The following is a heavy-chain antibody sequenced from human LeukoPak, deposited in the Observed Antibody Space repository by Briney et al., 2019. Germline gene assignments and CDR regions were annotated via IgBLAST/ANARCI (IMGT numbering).Heavy chain of an antibody. V-gene: IGHV1-2*06. D-gene: IGHD3-10*01. Sequence: ASVKVSCKASGYTLTDYHMHWVRQAPGQGLEWMGRINPKSGGTNYAQNFQGRVTMTRDTSISTAYMELSRLRSDDTAVYYCAREGLWFGELPDYWGQGTLVTVSS. J-gene: IGHJ4*02. CDR1: GYTLTDYH. CDR2: INPKSGGT. CDR3: AREGLWFGELPDY.